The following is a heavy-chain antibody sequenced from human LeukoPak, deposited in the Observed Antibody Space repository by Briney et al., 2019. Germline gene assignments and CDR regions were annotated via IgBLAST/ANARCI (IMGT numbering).Heavy chain of an antibody. CDR3: ARGGYYGSGSLDY. Sequence: GGSLRLSCAASGFIVGSNYMSWVRQAPGKGLEWVSVIYSGGSTYYADSVKGRFTISRDNSKSTLYLQMNSLRAEDTAVYYCARGGYYGSGSLDYWGQGTLVTVSS. CDR2: IYSGGST. CDR1: GFIVGSNY. J-gene: IGHJ4*02. V-gene: IGHV3-53*01. D-gene: IGHD3-10*01.